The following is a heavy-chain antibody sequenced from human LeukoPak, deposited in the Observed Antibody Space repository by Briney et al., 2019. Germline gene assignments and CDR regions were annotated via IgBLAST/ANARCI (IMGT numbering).Heavy chain of an antibody. CDR3: ARNPSILRPYYFDY. J-gene: IGHJ4*02. D-gene: IGHD2-21*01. CDR1: GGSISSYY. V-gene: IGHV4-59*01. CDR2: IYYSGST. Sequence: SETLSLTCTVSGGSISSYYWSWIRQPPGKGLEWIGYIYYSGSTNYNPSLKSRVTISVDTSKNQSSLKLSSVTAADTAVYYCARNPSILRPYYFDYWGQGTLVTVSS.